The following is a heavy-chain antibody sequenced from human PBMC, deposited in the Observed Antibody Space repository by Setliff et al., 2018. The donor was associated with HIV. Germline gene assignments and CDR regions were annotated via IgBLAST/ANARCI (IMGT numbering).Heavy chain of an antibody. V-gene: IGHV2-70*11. Sequence: TLSLTCTVSSGSISSSDYYGAWIRQPPGKALEWLARIDWDDDKYYSTSLKTRLAISKDTSKNQVVLKMTNMDPVDTATYYCARMISYSPYFDYWGQGTLVTVSS. D-gene: IGHD1-26*01. CDR2: IDWDDDK. CDR1: SGSISSSDYY. CDR3: ARMISYSPYFDY. J-gene: IGHJ4*02.